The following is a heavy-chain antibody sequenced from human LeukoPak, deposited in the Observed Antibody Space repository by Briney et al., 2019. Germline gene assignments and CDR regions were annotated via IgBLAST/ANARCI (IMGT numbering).Heavy chain of an antibody. Sequence: SETLSLTCTVSGGSISSDCWSWIRQPPGKGLERIGYIYYSGSTNYNPSLKSRVTISVDTSKNQFSLKLSSVTAADTAVYYCARDRGYCSGGSCYRWFDPWGQGTLVTVSS. CDR3: ARDRGYCSGGSCYRWFDP. J-gene: IGHJ5*02. D-gene: IGHD2-15*01. CDR2: IYYSGST. CDR1: GGSISSDC. V-gene: IGHV4-59*01.